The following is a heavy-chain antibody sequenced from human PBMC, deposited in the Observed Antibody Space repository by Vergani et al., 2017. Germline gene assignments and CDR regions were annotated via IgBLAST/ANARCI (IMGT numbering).Heavy chain of an antibody. Sequence: QVQLVQSGAEVKKPGASVKVSCKASGYTFTSYYMHWVRQAPGQGLEWMGWMNPNSGNTGYAQKFQGRVTMTRNTSISTAYMELSSLRSEDTAVYYCAREGSPSTYYDFWSGYPYYYYMDVWGKGTTVTVSS. J-gene: IGHJ6*03. CDR1: GYTFTSYY. V-gene: IGHV1-8*02. CDR3: AREGSPSTYYDFWSGYPYYYYMDV. CDR2: MNPNSGNT. D-gene: IGHD3-3*01.